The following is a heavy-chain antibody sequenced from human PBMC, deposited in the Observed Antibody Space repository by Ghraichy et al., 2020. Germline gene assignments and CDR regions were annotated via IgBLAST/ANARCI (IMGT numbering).Heavy chain of an antibody. J-gene: IGHJ4*02. Sequence: GGSLRLSCAASGFNFSAYGMSWVRQAAGKGLEWVSSITGSGETTYYADSLKGRFTISRDNSKNTLYLQVDSLRAEDTAIYYCAKDRCSGGYCYPHRFDYWGQGALVTVSS. CDR1: GFNFSAYG. V-gene: IGHV3-23*01. D-gene: IGHD2-15*01. CDR2: ITGSGETT. CDR3: AKDRCSGGYCYPHRFDY.